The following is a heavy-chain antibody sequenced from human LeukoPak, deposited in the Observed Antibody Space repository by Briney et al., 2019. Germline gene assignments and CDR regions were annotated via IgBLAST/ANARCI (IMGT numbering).Heavy chain of an antibody. CDR3: AKDPYRSGSPRNYFDY. CDR2: ISGSGGST. V-gene: IGHV3-23*01. J-gene: IGHJ4*02. D-gene: IGHD1-26*01. Sequence: GGSLRLSCAASGFTFSSYAMTWVRQAPGKGLEWVSAISGSGGSTYYADSVKGRFTISRDNSKYTLYLQMNSLRAEDTAVYYCAKDPYRSGSPRNYFDYWGQGTLVTVSS. CDR1: GFTFSSYA.